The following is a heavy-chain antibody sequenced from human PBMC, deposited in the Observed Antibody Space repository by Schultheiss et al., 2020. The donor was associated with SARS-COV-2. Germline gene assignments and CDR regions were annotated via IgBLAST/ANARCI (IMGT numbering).Heavy chain of an antibody. V-gene: IGHV4-31*03. CDR3: ARDRLGFGLDV. J-gene: IGHJ6*02. CDR2: IYYSGST. Sequence: LRLSCTVSGGSISSGGYYWSWIRQHPGKGLEWIGYIYYSGSTYYNPSLKSRVTISVDTSKNQFSLKLSSVTAADTAVYYCARDRLGFGLDVWGQGTTVTVSS. CDR1: GGSISSGGYY. D-gene: IGHD7-27*01.